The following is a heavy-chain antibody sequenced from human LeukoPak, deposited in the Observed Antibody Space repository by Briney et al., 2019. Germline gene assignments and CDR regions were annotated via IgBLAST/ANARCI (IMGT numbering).Heavy chain of an antibody. Sequence: SETLSLTCTVSGGSISSYYWSWIRQPPGKGLEWIGYIYYSGSTNYNPYLKSRVTISVDTSKNQFSLKLSSVTAADTAVYYCARGETGTSFDYWGQGTLVTVSS. V-gene: IGHV4-59*01. D-gene: IGHD1-1*01. CDR3: ARGETGTSFDY. CDR2: IYYSGST. J-gene: IGHJ4*02. CDR1: GGSISSYY.